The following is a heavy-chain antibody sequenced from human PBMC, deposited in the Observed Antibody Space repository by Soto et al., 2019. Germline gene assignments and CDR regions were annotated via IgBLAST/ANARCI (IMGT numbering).Heavy chain of an antibody. CDR3: ARGQKHYGDYTTEYYYYYMDV. CDR2: MNPNSGNT. Sequence: ASVKVSCKASGYTFTSYDINWVRQATGQGLEWMGWMNPNSGNTGYAQKFQGRVTMTRNTSISTAYMELSSLRSEDTAVYYCARGQKHYGDYTTEYYYYYMDVWGKGNTVTVSS. D-gene: IGHD4-17*01. CDR1: GYTFTSYD. J-gene: IGHJ6*03. V-gene: IGHV1-8*01.